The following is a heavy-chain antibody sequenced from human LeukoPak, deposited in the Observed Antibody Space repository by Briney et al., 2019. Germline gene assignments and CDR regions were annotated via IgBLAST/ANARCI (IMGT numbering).Heavy chain of an antibody. D-gene: IGHD3-10*01. Sequence: PGGSLRLSCAASGFTFSSYWMSWVRQAPGKGLEWVANIKQDGSEKYYVDSVKGRFTISRDNAKNSLYLQMNSLRAEDTAVYYCARDALLWFGELSGNFDYWGQGTLVTVSS. CDR2: IKQDGSEK. V-gene: IGHV3-7*01. CDR3: ARDALLWFGELSGNFDY. J-gene: IGHJ4*02. CDR1: GFTFSSYW.